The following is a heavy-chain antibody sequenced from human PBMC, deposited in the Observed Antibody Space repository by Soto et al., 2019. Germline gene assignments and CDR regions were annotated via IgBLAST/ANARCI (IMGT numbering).Heavy chain of an antibody. D-gene: IGHD3-3*01. V-gene: IGHV4-34*01. CDR3: ARGRKYYDFWSGYSHPRYYFNY. CDR2: INHSGRT. Sequence: SETLSLTCAVYGGSFSGYCWSWIRQPPGKGLEWIGEINHSGRTNYNPSLKSRVTISVDTSKSQFSLKLSSVTAADTAVYYCARGRKYYDFWSGYSHPRYYFNYWGQGTLVTVSS. CDR1: GGSFSGYC. J-gene: IGHJ4*02.